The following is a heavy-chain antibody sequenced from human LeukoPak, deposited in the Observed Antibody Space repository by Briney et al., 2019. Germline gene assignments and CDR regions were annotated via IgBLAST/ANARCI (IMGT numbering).Heavy chain of an antibody. D-gene: IGHD5-24*01. Sequence: GPSLRLSCADAGFTFSTYDMHSVRQAPGKGLEWVAVISYDGSNKYYADSVKGRFTISRDNSKNTLYLQMNSLRAEDTAVYYCARKEMAPNWGQGTLVTVSS. CDR2: ISYDGSNK. CDR1: GFTFSTYD. CDR3: ARKEMAPN. J-gene: IGHJ4*02. V-gene: IGHV3-30*03.